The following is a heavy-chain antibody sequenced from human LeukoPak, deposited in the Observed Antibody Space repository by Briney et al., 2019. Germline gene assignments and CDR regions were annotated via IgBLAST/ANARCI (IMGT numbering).Heavy chain of an antibody. V-gene: IGHV4-31*03. D-gene: IGHD3-10*01. Sequence: PSETLSLTCTVSGGSISSGGYYWSWIRQHPGKGLEWIGYIYYSGSTYYNPSLKSRVTISVDTSKNQFSLKLSSVTAADTAVYYCARWVYYGYYFDYWGQGTLVTVSS. CDR1: GGSISSGGYY. J-gene: IGHJ4*02. CDR2: IYYSGST. CDR3: ARWVYYGYYFDY.